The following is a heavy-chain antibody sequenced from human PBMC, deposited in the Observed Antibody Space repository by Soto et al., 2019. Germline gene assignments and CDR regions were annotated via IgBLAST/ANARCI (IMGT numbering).Heavy chain of an antibody. V-gene: IGHV3-23*01. J-gene: IGHJ4*02. Sequence: GGSLRLSCAASGSTFTSSVMAWVRRPPGRGLEWISSLGLIPRHTFYADSVKGRFTISRDNSRTTLYLQMTGLTFDDTAVYYCAAYADGPYRPPYDYWGQGTQVTV. D-gene: IGHD3-16*02. CDR1: GSTFTSSV. CDR3: AAYADGPYRPPYDY. CDR2: LGLIPRHT.